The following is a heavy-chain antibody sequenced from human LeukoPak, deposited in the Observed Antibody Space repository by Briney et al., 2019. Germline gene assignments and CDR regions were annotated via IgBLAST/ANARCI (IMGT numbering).Heavy chain of an antibody. CDR1: GGSFSGYY. J-gene: IGHJ4*02. CDR3: ARHRFKGEPHYFDY. V-gene: IGHV4-34*01. D-gene: IGHD3-16*01. Sequence: SETLSLTCAVYGGSFSGYYWSWIRQPPGKGLEWIGEINHSGSTNYNPSLKSRVAISVDTSKNQFSLKLSSVTAADTAVYYCARHRFKGEPHYFDYWGQGTLVTVSS. CDR2: INHSGST.